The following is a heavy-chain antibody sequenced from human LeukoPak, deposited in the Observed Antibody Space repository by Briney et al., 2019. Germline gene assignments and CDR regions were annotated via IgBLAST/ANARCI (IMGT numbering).Heavy chain of an antibody. D-gene: IGHD5/OR15-5a*01. CDR3: ARHDFGVYDFSAFDI. CDR2: INHSGST. J-gene: IGHJ3*02. CDR1: GGSFSGYY. Sequence: SETLSLTCAVYGGSFSGYYWSWIRQPPGEGLEWIGEINHSGSTNYNPSLKSRVTISVDTSKNQFSLKLSSVTAADTAVYYCARHDFGVYDFSAFDIWGQGTLIRVSS. V-gene: IGHV4-34*01.